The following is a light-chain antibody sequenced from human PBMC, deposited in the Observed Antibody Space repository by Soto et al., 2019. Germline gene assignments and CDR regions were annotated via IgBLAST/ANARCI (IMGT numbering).Light chain of an antibody. Sequence: EIVLTQSPGTLSLSPGERATLSCRASQSVSSSYLAWYQQKPGQAPRLLIYDASKRATGIPPRFSGSGSGTDFTLTISRLEPEDFAVYYCQQYGSSPRTFGQGTRLEIK. J-gene: IGKJ5*01. CDR1: QSVSSSY. CDR2: DAS. V-gene: IGKV3-20*01. CDR3: QQYGSSPRT.